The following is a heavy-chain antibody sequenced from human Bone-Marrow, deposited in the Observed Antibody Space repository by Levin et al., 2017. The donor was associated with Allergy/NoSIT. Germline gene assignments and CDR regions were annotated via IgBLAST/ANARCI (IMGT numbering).Heavy chain of an antibody. Sequence: PGGSLRLSCEASGFIFSNYVISWVRQAPGKGLEYVSTIKTNGVSTYYADSVKGRFTISRDNSKSTLYLQMNSLRAEDTAIYYCATSIHTASPSPSWGQGTLVTVSS. CDR2: IKTNGVST. J-gene: IGHJ5*01. CDR3: ATSIHTASPSPS. V-gene: IGHV3-23*01. CDR1: GFIFSNYV. D-gene: IGHD5-18*01.